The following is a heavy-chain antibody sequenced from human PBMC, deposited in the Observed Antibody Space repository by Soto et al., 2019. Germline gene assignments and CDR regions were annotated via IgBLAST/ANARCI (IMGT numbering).Heavy chain of an antibody. V-gene: IGHV3-23*01. CDR1: GFTFSSYA. J-gene: IGHJ4*02. CDR3: AKCAGSGWYPDY. CDR2: ISGSGANT. Sequence: EVQLLESAGVLLQPGGPLSLSCATSGFTFSSYAMRRGRQAPGKGLEWVSAISGSGANTYYADAVRLRFTISRNHSKKAMCLHRNRLRAEDTAVYYCAKCAGSGWYPDYWGQGTLVTVSS. D-gene: IGHD6-19*01.